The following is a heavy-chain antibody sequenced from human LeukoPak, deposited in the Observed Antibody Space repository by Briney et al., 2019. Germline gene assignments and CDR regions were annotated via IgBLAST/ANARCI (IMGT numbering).Heavy chain of an antibody. CDR1: GFTFNSYA. Sequence: GSLRLSCVASGFTFNSYAMSWVRQAPGKGLEWVSAVSGSGTYTYYADSVKGRFSLSRDISKNTLYLQMNSLRAEDTAIYYCAKSSDSSGLYYYYYYGMDVWGQGTTVTVSS. CDR3: AKSSDSSGLYYYYYYGMDV. V-gene: IGHV3-23*01. J-gene: IGHJ6*02. D-gene: IGHD3-22*01. CDR2: VSGSGTYT.